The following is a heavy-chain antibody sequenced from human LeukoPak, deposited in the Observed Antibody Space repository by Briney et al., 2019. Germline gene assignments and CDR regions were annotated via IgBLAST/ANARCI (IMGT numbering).Heavy chain of an antibody. D-gene: IGHD6-19*01. Sequence: SESLSLTCAVSGYSITSAYNWGWIRQPPGKGLEWIGSIYHSGSTYYNPSLKGRVTISVDTSKNQFSLKLSSVTAADTAVYYCARVAGSYSSGWYRHWFDPWGQGTLVTVSS. CDR2: IYHSGST. V-gene: IGHV4-38-2*01. CDR3: ARVAGSYSSGWYRHWFDP. J-gene: IGHJ5*02. CDR1: GYSITSAYN.